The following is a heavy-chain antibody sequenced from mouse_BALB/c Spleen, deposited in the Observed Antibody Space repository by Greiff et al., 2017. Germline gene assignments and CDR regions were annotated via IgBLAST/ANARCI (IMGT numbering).Heavy chain of an antibody. V-gene: IGHV3-8*02. CDR1: GDSITSGY. J-gene: IGHJ4*01. Sequence: EVKLQESGPSLVKPSQTLSLTCSVTGDSITSGYWNWIRKFPGNKLEYMGYISYSGSTYYNPSLKSRISITRDTSKNQYYLQLNSVTTEDTATYYCARYGGLRSAMDYWGQGTSVTVSS. CDR2: ISYSGST. CDR3: ARYGGLRSAMDY. D-gene: IGHD3-1*01.